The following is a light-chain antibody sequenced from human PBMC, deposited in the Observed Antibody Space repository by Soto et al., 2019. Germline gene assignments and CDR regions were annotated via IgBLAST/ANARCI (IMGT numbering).Light chain of an antibody. V-gene: IGKV1-27*01. CDR2: AAS. J-gene: IGKJ3*01. CDR3: QRYNNGPPVT. Sequence: DIQMTQSPSSLSASVGDRVTITCRATQDINNYLAWYQQKPGKPTKLLIYAASTLQSGVLSRFSGGGSGTDFTLTINSLRPEAVATSYCQRYNNGPPVTFGPGTKV. CDR1: QDINNY.